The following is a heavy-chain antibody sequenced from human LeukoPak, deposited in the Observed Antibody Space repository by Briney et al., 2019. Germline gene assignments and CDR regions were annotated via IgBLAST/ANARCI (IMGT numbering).Heavy chain of an antibody. J-gene: IGHJ4*02. CDR2: ISGSGGST. V-gene: IGHV3-23*01. CDR1: GFTFSSYA. CDR3: ARSSSRYCSGGSCYSGVLGYFDY. D-gene: IGHD2-15*01. Sequence: GGSLRLSCAASGFTFSSYAMSWVRQAPGKGLEWVSAISGSGGSTYYADSVKGRFTISRDNSKNALYLQMNSLRAEDTAVYYCARSSSRYCSGGSCYSGVLGYFDYWGQGTLVTVSS.